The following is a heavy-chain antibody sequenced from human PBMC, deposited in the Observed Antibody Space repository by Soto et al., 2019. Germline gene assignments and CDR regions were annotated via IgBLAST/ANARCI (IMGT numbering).Heavy chain of an antibody. J-gene: IGHJ3*02. CDR3: AADYYDSSEFAFDI. V-gene: IGHV3-23*01. D-gene: IGHD3-22*01. Sequence: GGSLSLSCAASGFTFSSYAMSWVRQAPGKGLEWVSAISGSGGSTYYADSVKGRFTISRDNSKNTLYLQMNSLRAEDTAVYYCAADYYDSSEFAFDIWGQGTMVTVSS. CDR1: GFTFSSYA. CDR2: ISGSGGST.